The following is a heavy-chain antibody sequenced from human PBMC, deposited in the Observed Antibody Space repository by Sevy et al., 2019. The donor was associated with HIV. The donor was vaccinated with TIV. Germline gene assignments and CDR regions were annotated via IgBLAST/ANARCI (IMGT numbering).Heavy chain of an antibody. J-gene: IGHJ4*02. CDR2: IIPILGIA. Sequence: ASVKVSCKASGGTFSSYAISWVRQAPGQGLEWMGRIIPILGIANYAQKFQGRVTITADKSTSTAYMELSSLRSEDTTVYYCAGDYDSSGYLYWGQGTLVTVSS. CDR1: GGTFSSYA. D-gene: IGHD3-22*01. V-gene: IGHV1-69*04. CDR3: AGDYDSSGYLY.